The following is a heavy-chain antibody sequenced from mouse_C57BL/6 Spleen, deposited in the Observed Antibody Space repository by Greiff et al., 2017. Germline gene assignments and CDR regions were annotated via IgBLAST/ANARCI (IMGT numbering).Heavy chain of an antibody. CDR3: ARDYYGSSHWYFDV. Sequence: QVQLKQSGAELARPGASVKMSCKASGYTFTSYTMHWVKQRPGQGLEWIGYINPSSGYTKYNQKFKDKATLTADKSSSTAYMQLSSLTSEDAAVYYCARDYYGSSHWYFDVWGTGTTVTVSS. CDR2: INPSSGYT. V-gene: IGHV1-4*01. CDR1: GYTFTSYT. J-gene: IGHJ1*03. D-gene: IGHD1-1*01.